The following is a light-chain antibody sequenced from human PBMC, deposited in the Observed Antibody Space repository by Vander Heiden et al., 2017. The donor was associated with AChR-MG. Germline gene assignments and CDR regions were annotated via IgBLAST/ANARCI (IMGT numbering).Light chain of an antibody. J-gene: IGLJ2*01. CDR2: DVS. Sequence: QSALTQPASVSGSPGQSITISCTGTSSDVGGYNYVSWYQQHPGKAPKLMIYDVSNRPSGVSNRFSGSKSGNTASLTISGLQAEDEADYYCTSYTSRSTFVVFGGGTKLTGL. V-gene: IGLV2-14*03. CDR1: SSDVGGYNY. CDR3: TSYTSRSTFVV.